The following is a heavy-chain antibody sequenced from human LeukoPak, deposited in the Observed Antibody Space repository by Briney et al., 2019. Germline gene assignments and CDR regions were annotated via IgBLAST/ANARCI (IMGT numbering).Heavy chain of an antibody. CDR2: IYYSGST. J-gene: IGHJ5*02. D-gene: IGHD2-15*01. V-gene: IGHV4-59*06. CDR3: ARALSCSGGSCSRYNWFDP. Sequence: PSETLSLTCTVSGGSISSYYWSWIRQHPGKGLEWIGYIYYSGSTYYNPSLKSRVTISVDTSKNQFSLKLSSVTAADTAVYYCARALSCSGGSCSRYNWFDPWGQGTLVTVSS. CDR1: GGSISSYY.